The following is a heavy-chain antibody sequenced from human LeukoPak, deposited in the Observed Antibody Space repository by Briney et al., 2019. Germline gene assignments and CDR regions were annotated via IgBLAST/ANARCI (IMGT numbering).Heavy chain of an antibody. D-gene: IGHD1-1*01. V-gene: IGHV3-30*18. CDR2: ISYDGSNK. CDR1: ALTFSSYS. J-gene: IGHJ6*02. Sequence: GGSLRLSCAASALTFSSYSMRWVRQAPGKGLERVAFISYDGSNKYYADSVKGRFTISRDNSKNTLNLQMNSLRGEDTAVYYCAKGEEETGYGMDVWGQGTTVTVSS. CDR3: AKGEEETGYGMDV.